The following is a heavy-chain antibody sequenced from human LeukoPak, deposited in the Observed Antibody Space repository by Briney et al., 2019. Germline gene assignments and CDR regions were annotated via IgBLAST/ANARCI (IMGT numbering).Heavy chain of an antibody. CDR1: GFSLSTSGLG. J-gene: IGHJ5*02. CDR3: ALPPDIAAAGIMSWFDP. V-gene: IGHV2-5*02. CDR2: IYWDDDK. Sequence: SGPTLVKPTQTLTVTCTFSGFSLSTSGLGVGWIRQPPGKALEWLAVIYWDDDKRYSPSLKSRLTITKDTSKNQVVLTMTNMDPVDTATYYCALPPDIAAAGIMSWFDPWGQGTLVTVSS. D-gene: IGHD6-13*01.